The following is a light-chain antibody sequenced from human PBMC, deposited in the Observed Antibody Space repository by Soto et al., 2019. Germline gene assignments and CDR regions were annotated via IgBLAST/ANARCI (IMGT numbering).Light chain of an antibody. Sequence: DRQMTQSPSTLAAAVGDRITITCRASQSISSLLAWYQQKTGKAPKFLIYDASSLESGVPSRFRGSGSETEFTLTISGLQPDDFATYYCQHYNCYSETFGQGTKVDIK. CDR3: QHYNCYSET. CDR2: DAS. V-gene: IGKV1-5*01. CDR1: QSISSL. J-gene: IGKJ1*01.